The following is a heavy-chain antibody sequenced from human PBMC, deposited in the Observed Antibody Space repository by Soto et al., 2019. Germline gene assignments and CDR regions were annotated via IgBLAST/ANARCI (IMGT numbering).Heavy chain of an antibody. CDR2: ISAYNGNT. CDR3: ARVTAVAGPPIAPHNDY. CDR1: GDSFTSYG. D-gene: IGHD6-19*01. Sequence: GASVKLSSKACGDSFTSYGISCVRQAPGQGLEWMGWISAYNGNTNYAQKLQGRVTMTTDTSTSTAYMELRSLRSDDTAVYYCARVTAVAGPPIAPHNDYWGQGTLVTVSS. V-gene: IGHV1-18*01. J-gene: IGHJ4*02.